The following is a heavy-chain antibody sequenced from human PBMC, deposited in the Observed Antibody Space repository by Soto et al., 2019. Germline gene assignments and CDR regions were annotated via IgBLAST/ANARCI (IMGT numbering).Heavy chain of an antibody. Sequence: SETLSLTCTVSGGSISSSSYYWGWIRQPPGKGLEWIGSIYYSGSTYYNPSLKSRVTISVDTSKDQFSLKLSSVTAADTAVYYCARQVRYDILTGLVDPWGQGTLVTVSS. J-gene: IGHJ5*02. CDR2: IYYSGST. CDR3: ARQVRYDILTGLVDP. CDR1: GGSISSSSYY. V-gene: IGHV4-39*01. D-gene: IGHD3-9*01.